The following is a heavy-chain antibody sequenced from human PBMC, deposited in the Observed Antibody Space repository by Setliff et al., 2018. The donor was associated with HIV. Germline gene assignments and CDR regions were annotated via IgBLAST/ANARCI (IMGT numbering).Heavy chain of an antibody. V-gene: IGHV1-2*02. Sequence: ASVKVSCKTFGYRFTDFYVNWVRQAPGQGLEWMGWINPKSGATKNAQKFQGRVTMTRDTFISTVYMELSSLRSDDTALYFCARRAEDLAINPPSFDYYFDYWGQGTPVTVSS. J-gene: IGHJ4*02. CDR2: INPKSGAT. D-gene: IGHD3-9*01. CDR1: GYRFTDFY. CDR3: ARRAEDLAINPPSFDYYFDY.